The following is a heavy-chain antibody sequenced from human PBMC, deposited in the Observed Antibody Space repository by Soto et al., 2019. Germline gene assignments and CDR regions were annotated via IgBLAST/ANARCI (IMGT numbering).Heavy chain of an antibody. D-gene: IGHD6-13*01. V-gene: IGHV2-5*01. J-gene: IGHJ5*01. CDR2: IYWHDEK. CDR3: AHRHPSAVGTDRYCFGS. CDR1: GFALSTRGVG. Sequence: QITLKESGPTLVKPTQTLTLTCTCSGFALSTRGVGVGWIRQPPGKALEWLALIYWHDEKRYNPSLKSRLTITKDTSKNQVVLTMTNVDPVDTGTYYCAHRHPSAVGTDRYCFGSWGQGSLVNVSS.